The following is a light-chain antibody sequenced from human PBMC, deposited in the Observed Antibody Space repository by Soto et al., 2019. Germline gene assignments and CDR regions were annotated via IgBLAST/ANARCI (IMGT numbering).Light chain of an antibody. CDR3: AAWDDSLSGGV. Sequence: QSVLTQPPSASGTPGQRVTISCSGSSSNIGSNYVYWYQQLPGTAPKLLIYRNNQRPSGVPDRFSGSKSGTSASLAISGLRSKDEADYYCAAWDDSLSGGVFGGGTKLT. CDR1: SSNIGSNY. J-gene: IGLJ2*01. CDR2: RNN. V-gene: IGLV1-47*01.